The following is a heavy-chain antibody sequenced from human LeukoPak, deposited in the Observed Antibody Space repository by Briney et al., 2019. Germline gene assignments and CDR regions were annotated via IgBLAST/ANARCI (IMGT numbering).Heavy chain of an antibody. J-gene: IGHJ5*02. V-gene: IGHV3-23*01. CDR2: ISGSGGST. Sequence: GGSLRLSCAASGFTFSSYAMSWVRQAPGKGLEWVSAISGSGGSTYYADSVKGRFTISRDNSKNTLYLQMNSLRAEDTAVYYCAKDRGRSGWYLGWFDPWGQGTLVTVSS. CDR1: GFTFSSYA. D-gene: IGHD6-19*01. CDR3: AKDRGRSGWYLGWFDP.